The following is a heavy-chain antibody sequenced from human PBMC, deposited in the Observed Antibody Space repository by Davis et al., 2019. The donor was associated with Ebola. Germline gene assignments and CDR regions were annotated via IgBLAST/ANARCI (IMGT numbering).Heavy chain of an antibody. V-gene: IGHV4-34*01. CDR1: GGSFSGYY. CDR2: INHSGST. Sequence: SETLSLTCAVYGGSFSGYYWSWIRQPPGKGLEWIGEINHSGSTNYNPSLKSRVTISVDTSKNQFSLKLSSVTAADTAVYYCVATTVTTIYYYGMDVWGQGTTVTVSS. CDR3: VATTVTTIYYYGMDV. J-gene: IGHJ6*02. D-gene: IGHD4-17*01.